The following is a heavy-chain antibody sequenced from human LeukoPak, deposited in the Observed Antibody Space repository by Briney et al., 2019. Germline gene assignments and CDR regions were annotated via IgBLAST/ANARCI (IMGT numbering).Heavy chain of an antibody. CDR1: GGSISSGGCY. CDR3: ARGYSSSWYLSYFDY. J-gene: IGHJ4*02. Sequence: PSQTLSLTCTVSGGSISSGGCYWSWIRQPPGKGLEWIGYIYYSGSTNYNPSLKSRVTISVDTSKNQFSLKLSSVTAADTAVYYCARGYSSSWYLSYFDYWGQGTLVTVSS. D-gene: IGHD6-13*01. V-gene: IGHV4-61*08. CDR2: IYYSGST.